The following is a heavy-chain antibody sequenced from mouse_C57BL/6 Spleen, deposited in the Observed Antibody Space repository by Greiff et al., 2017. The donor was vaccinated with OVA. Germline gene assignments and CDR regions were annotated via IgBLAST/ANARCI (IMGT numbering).Heavy chain of an antibody. J-gene: IGHJ3*01. V-gene: IGHV1-54*01. Sequence: VQLQQSGAELVRPGTSVKVSCKASGYAFTNYLIDWVKQRPGQGLEWIGVINPGSGGTNYNEKFKGKATLTADKSSSTAYMQLSSLTSEDSAVYFCAREGDYDEAGFAYWGQGTLVTVSA. CDR2: INPGSGGT. CDR3: AREGDYDEAGFAY. D-gene: IGHD2-4*01. CDR1: GYAFTNYL.